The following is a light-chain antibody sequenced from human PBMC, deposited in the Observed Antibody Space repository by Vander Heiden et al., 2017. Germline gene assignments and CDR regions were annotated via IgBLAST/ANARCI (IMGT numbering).Light chain of an antibody. CDR2: EVT. J-gene: IGLJ1*01. V-gene: IGLV2-8*01. Sequence: QSALAQPPSAYGSPGQSVAISCTGSSSDVGGYEYVSWYQQHPGKAPKLIIYEVTKRSSGVPDRFSGSKSGNTASLTVSGLQAEDEADYYCSSYAGNNNKVFGTGTKVTVL. CDR3: SSYAGNNNKV. CDR1: SSDVGGYEY.